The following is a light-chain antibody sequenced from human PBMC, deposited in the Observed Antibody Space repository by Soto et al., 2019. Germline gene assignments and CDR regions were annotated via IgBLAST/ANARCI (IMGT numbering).Light chain of an antibody. V-gene: IGKV1-39*01. CDR3: QQSHSMPWT. J-gene: IGKJ1*01. CDR1: QRITSY. CDR2: GSS. Sequence: DIQLTQSPSSLSASVGDRVTMTCRTSQRITSYLNWYQQKPGKAPRLLIYGSSSLQGGVPSRFSGSGSGTDFTLTISSLQPEDFATYYCQQSHSMPWTFGQGTKVAIK.